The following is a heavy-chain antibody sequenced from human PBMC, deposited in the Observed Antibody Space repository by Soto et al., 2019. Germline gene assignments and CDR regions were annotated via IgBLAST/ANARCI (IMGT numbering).Heavy chain of an antibody. D-gene: IGHD5-12*01. Sequence: GGSLRLSCSASGFTFSSYAMHWVRQAPGKGLEYVSGVRGNGDPPFYADSVKGRFTISRDNSKNTLYLQMSSLSADDTAVYYCVKSRGGNNFDFFDWGQGALVTV. V-gene: IGHV3-64D*06. CDR3: VKSRGGNNFDFFD. CDR1: GFTFSSYA. CDR2: VRGNGDPP. J-gene: IGHJ4*02.